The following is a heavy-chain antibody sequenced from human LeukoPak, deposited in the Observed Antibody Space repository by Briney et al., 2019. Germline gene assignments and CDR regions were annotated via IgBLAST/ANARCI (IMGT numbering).Heavy chain of an antibody. J-gene: IGHJ4*02. V-gene: IGHV3-21*01. Sequence: GGSLRLSCAASGFTFSSYSMNWVRQAPGKGLEWVSSISSSSSYIYYADSVKGRFTISRDNAKSSLYLQMNSLRAEDTAVCYCARESGGKSSYFDYWGQGTLVTVSS. CDR1: GFTFSSYS. D-gene: IGHD1-26*01. CDR2: ISSSSSYI. CDR3: ARESGGKSSYFDY.